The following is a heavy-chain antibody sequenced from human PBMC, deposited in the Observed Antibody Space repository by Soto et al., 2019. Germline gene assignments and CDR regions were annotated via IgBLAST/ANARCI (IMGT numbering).Heavy chain of an antibody. CDR2: INSDGSST. J-gene: IGHJ4*02. CDR3: ARDRGVSTRNFDN. D-gene: IGHD2-2*01. V-gene: IGHV3-74*01. CDR1: GFTFRSYW. Sequence: EVQLVESGGGLAQPGGSLRLSCAASGFTFRSYWMHWVRQAPGKGLVWVSRINSDGSSTIYADSVKGRFTISRDNAKNTLYLQMNSLRAEDTAVYYCARDRGVSTRNFDNWGQGTLVTVSS.